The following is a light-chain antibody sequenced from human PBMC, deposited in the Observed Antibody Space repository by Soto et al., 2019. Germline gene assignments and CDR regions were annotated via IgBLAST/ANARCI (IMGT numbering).Light chain of an antibody. Sequence: QALLTQPASVSGSSGQSIPISGTGTSSYVGFYNLVSWYQHRPAQAPKFLLYECSKRRSGVSNRFSGSKSGNPASLTISGLQAEDEAYYYCCSYAGSSYYVFGSGTKVTVL. CDR2: ECS. J-gene: IGLJ1*01. CDR3: CSYAGSSYYV. CDR1: SSYVGFYNL. V-gene: IGLV2-23*01.